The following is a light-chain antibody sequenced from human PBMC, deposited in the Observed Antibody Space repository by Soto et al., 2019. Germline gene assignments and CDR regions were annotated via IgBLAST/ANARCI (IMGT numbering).Light chain of an antibody. Sequence: QSALTQPRSVSGSPGQSVTISCTGTSSDVGGFNYVSWYQQHPGKAPKLMIYDVSGRPSAVPDRFSGSKSGNTASLTISGLQSEDEADYYFCSFGDTYYVFGTGTKLTVL. V-gene: IGLV2-11*01. CDR2: DVS. CDR3: CSFGDTYYV. J-gene: IGLJ1*01. CDR1: SSDVGGFNY.